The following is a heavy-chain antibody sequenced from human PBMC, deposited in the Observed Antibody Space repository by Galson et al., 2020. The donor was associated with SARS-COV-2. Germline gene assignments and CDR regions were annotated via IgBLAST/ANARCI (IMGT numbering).Heavy chain of an antibody. V-gene: IGHV5-51*01. CDR2: IYPGDSDT. CDR3: ARQEGAISELGTDY. J-gene: IGHJ4*02. CDR1: GYKFTNYW. Sequence: GESLKISCKGSGYKFTNYWIAWVRQMPGKGLEWMGIIYPGDSDTRYSPSFQGQVTISADKSINTAYLQWSSLKASDTAMYFCARQEGAISELGTDYWGQGTLVTVSS. D-gene: IGHD1-7*01.